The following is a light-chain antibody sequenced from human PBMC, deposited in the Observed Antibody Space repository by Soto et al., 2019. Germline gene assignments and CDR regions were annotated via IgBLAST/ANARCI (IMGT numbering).Light chain of an antibody. Sequence: EIVLTQSPGTLSLSPGERATLSCRASQSVNSGYLAWYQHTPGQAPRLLIYDTSTRATGIPDRFSGSGSGTDFTLTISRLEPEDFAVFYCQQYGSSPRTFGHGTKVEIK. CDR3: QQYGSSPRT. V-gene: IGKV3-20*01. CDR2: DTS. J-gene: IGKJ1*01. CDR1: QSVNSGY.